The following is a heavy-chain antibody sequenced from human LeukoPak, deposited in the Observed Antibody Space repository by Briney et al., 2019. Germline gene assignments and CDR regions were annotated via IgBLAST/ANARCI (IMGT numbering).Heavy chain of an antibody. V-gene: IGHV3-30*18. CDR1: GFTFSSYG. D-gene: IGHD3-22*01. J-gene: IGHJ4*02. Sequence: GGSLRLSCAASGFTFSSYGMHWVRQAPGKGLEWVAVISYDGSNKYYANSVKGRFTISRDNSKNTLYLQMNSLRAEDTAVYYCAKTQNYYDSSGSAYFDYWGQGTLVTVSS. CDR2: ISYDGSNK. CDR3: AKTQNYYDSSGSAYFDY.